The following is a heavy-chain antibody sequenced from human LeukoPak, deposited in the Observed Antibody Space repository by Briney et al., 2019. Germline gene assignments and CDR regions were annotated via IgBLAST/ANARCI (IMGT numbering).Heavy chain of an antibody. J-gene: IGHJ4*01. Sequence: PGGSLRLSCAASGFIFSDYYMDWVRQAPEKGLEWVGRTRNRANSYTTEYAASVKGRFTMSRDGSKNSLYLQMNSLKTEDTAVYYCARFGGNSWSGSFFDYWGHGTLVTVSS. CDR2: TRNRANSYTT. D-gene: IGHD3-16*01. CDR3: ARFGGNSWSGSFFDY. CDR1: GFIFSDYY. V-gene: IGHV3-72*01.